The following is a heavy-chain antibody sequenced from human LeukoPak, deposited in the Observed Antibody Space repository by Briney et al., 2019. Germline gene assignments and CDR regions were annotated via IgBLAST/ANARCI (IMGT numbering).Heavy chain of an antibody. CDR1: EYTFTTHY. CDR2: INPSGTTT. Sequence: ASVKVSCKASEYTFTTHYMHWVRQAPGQGLEWMGLINPSGTTTNYAQKFRGRVTMTRDLSTSTDYMELSSLRSEDTAVYYCTSFDYWGQGTLVTVSS. J-gene: IGHJ4*02. V-gene: IGHV1-46*01. CDR3: TSFDY.